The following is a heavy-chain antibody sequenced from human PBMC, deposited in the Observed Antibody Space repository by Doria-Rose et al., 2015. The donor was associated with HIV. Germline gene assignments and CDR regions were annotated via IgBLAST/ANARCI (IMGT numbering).Heavy chain of an antibody. Sequence: VQLVESGGGVVQPGGSLRVSCAAFGFIFSSHGTQWVRQAPGKGLEWVAFIRYDGSNKYYADSVKGRFTISGDNSKKTLYLQMNRLTAEDTAMYYCAKTSGSSLDYWGQGTLVTVSS. CDR1: GFIFSSHG. V-gene: IGHV3-30*02. J-gene: IGHJ4*02. D-gene: IGHD3-10*01. CDR2: IRYDGSNK. CDR3: AKTSGSSLDY.